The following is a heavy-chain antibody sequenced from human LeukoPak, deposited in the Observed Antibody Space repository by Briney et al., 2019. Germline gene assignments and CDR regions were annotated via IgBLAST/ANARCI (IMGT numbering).Heavy chain of an antibody. CDR1: GFTFDDYA. CDR2: ITWNSDNV. CDR3: TRDGLNYDILTGYYEWFAVDY. V-gene: IGHV3-9*03. D-gene: IGHD3-9*01. Sequence: GGSLRLSCAASGFTFDDYAMHWVRQAPGKGLEWVSGITWNSDNVEYADSVKGRFTISRDNAKNSLYLQMNSLRAEDMALYYCTRDGLNYDILTGYYEWFAVDYWGQGTLVTVSS. J-gene: IGHJ4*02.